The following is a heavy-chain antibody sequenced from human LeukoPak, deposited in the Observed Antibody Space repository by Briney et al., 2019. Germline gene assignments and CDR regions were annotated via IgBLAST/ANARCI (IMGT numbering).Heavy chain of an antibody. CDR3: ARSGSSPRSGYFDY. J-gene: IGHJ4*02. V-gene: IGHV4-59*08. CDR2: IYYSGST. D-gene: IGHD6-13*01. Sequence: SETLALICSVSGGSIRSYYWMWIRQPPGKGLEGRGYIYYSGSTNYNPALKSRGTISVGTSKNQFSLKLSSVTAADTAVYYCARSGSSPRSGYFDYWGQGTLVTVSS. CDR1: GGSIRSYY.